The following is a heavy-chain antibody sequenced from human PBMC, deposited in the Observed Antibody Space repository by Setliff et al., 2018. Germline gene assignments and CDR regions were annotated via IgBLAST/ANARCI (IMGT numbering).Heavy chain of an antibody. CDR2: TYYSGDA. CDR1: GGSLSGYF. Sequence: ASETLFLTCAVSGGSLSGYFWGWIRQSPGKGLEWIGNTYYSGDAYYNPSLKSRVTISVDTSRNQFSLKLSSVTAADTAVYYCARHVGSRSRGYNYYYYYMDVWGKGTTVTVSS. D-gene: IGHD3-10*01. V-gene: IGHV4-39*01. CDR3: ARHVGSRSRGYNYYYYYMDV. J-gene: IGHJ6*03.